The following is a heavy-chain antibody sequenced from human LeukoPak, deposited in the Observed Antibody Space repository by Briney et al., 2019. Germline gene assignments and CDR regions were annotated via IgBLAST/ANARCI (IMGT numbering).Heavy chain of an antibody. V-gene: IGHV4-34*01. D-gene: IGHD3-16*02. CDR3: ARATTYDYVWGSYRFGHYFDY. CDR1: GGSFSGYY. Sequence: SETLSLTCAVYGGSFSGYYWSWIRQPPGKGLEWLGEINHSGSTNYNPSLKSRVTISVDTSKNQFSLKLSSVTAADTAVYYCARATTYDYVWGSYRFGHYFDYWGQGTLVTVSS. CDR2: INHSGST. J-gene: IGHJ4*02.